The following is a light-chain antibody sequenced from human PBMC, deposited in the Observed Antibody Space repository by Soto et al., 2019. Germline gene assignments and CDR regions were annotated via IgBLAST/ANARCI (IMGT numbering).Light chain of an antibody. CDR2: GAS. Sequence: ENVLTQSPGTLSLSPGERATLSCRAGQSVSSNSLAWYQHKPGQAPRLLIYGASSRATGIPDRISGSGSGTDFTLTISRLEPEDFAVYYCQQYGRSPLTFGGGTKVEIK. V-gene: IGKV3-20*01. CDR1: QSVSSNS. J-gene: IGKJ4*01. CDR3: QQYGRSPLT.